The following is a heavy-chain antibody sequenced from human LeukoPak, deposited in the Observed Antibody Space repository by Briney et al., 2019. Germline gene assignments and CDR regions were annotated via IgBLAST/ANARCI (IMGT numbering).Heavy chain of an antibody. CDR2: FDPEDGET. Sequence: ASVKVSCKVSGYTLTELSMHWVRQAPGKGLEWMGGFDPEDGETIYAQKFQGRVTMTEDTSTDTAYMELSSLRSDDTAVYYCARRSALDTAMVYRFDYWGQGTMVTVSS. D-gene: IGHD5-18*01. CDR3: ARRSALDTAMVYRFDY. V-gene: IGHV1-24*01. CDR1: GYTLTELS. J-gene: IGHJ4*02.